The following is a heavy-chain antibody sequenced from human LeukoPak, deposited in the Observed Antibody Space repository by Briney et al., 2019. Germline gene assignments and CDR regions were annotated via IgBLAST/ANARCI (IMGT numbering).Heavy chain of an antibody. V-gene: IGHV3-7*01. Sequence: GGSLRLSCAASGFTFSTSWMNWVRQAPGKGLEWVANINQDGGEKYYVDSVKGRFSISRDNAKNSLYLQMNSLRAEDTALYCGFVYWGQGILITVSS. CDR2: INQDGGEK. CDR1: GFTFSTSW. CDR3: FVY. D-gene: IGHD1-26*01. J-gene: IGHJ4*02.